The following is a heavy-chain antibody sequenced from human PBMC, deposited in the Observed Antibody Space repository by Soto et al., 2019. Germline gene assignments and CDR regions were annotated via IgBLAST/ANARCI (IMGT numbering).Heavy chain of an antibody. D-gene: IGHD3-22*01. V-gene: IGHV3-21*01. CDR3: ARDPNSEHNYYDSSGYYYD. CDR1: GFTFSSYS. CDR2: ISSSSSYI. Sequence: GGSLRLSCAASGFTFSSYSMNWVRQAPGKGLEWVSSISSSSSYIYYADSVKGRFTISRDNAKNSLYLQMNSLRAEDTAVYYCARDPNSEHNYYDSSGYYYDWGQGTLVTVSS. J-gene: IGHJ4*02.